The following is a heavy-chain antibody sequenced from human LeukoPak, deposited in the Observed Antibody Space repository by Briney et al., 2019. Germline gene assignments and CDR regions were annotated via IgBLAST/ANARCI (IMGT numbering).Heavy chain of an antibody. J-gene: IGHJ4*02. D-gene: IGHD2-15*01. CDR1: GFTFSSYA. CDR3: AKALSHCSGGSCYSAVDY. V-gene: IGHV3-23*01. Sequence: GGSLRLSCAASGFTFSSYAMNWVRQAPGKGLEWVSAISGSGGSTYYADSVKGRFTISRDNSKNTLYLQMNSLSAEDTAVYYCAKALSHCSGGSCYSAVDYWGQGTLLTVSS. CDR2: ISGSGGST.